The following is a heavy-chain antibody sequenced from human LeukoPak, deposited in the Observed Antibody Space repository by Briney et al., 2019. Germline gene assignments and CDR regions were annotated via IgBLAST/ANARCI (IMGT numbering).Heavy chain of an antibody. V-gene: IGHV3-15*01. D-gene: IGHD1-7*01. J-gene: IGHJ5*02. CDR2: IKSKTDGGTT. CDR3: TILRITGTTWFDP. Sequence: GGSLRLSCAASGFTFSNAWMSWVRQAPGKGLEWVGRIKSKTDGGTTDYAAPVKGRFTISRDDSKNTLYLQMNSLKTEDTAVYYCTILRITGTTWFDPWGQGTLVTVSS. CDR1: GFTFSNAW.